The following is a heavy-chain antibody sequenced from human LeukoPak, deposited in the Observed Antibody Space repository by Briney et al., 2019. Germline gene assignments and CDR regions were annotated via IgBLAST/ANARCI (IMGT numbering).Heavy chain of an antibody. CDR3: ARMRAYSNVYYFDY. CDR2: IDWDDDK. D-gene: IGHD4-11*01. J-gene: IGHJ4*02. CDR1: GFSLSTSGMC. V-gene: IGHV2-70*11. Sequence: SGPTLVNPTQTLTLTCTFSGFSLSTSGMCVTWIRQPPGKALEWLARIDWDDDKYYSTSLKTRLTIFKDTSKNQVVLTMTNMDPVDTATYYCARMRAYSNVYYFDYWGQGTLVTVSS.